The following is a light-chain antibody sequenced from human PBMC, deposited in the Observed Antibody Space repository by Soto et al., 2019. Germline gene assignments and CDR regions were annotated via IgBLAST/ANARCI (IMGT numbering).Light chain of an antibody. CDR2: GAS. CDR3: QQYGSSTWT. V-gene: IGKV3-20*01. Sequence: EIVLTQSPGTLSLSPGERATLSCRASQSVSSSYLAWYQQKPGQAPRLLIYGASSRATGIPDRFSGSGSGTDFTLTISRLEPEDFEVYYCQQYGSSTWTFVQGTKVDIK. J-gene: IGKJ1*01. CDR1: QSVSSSY.